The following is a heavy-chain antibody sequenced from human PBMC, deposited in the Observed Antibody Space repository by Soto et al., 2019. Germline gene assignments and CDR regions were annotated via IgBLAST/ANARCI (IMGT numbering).Heavy chain of an antibody. CDR1: GFTFSSYA. Sequence: GGSLRLSCAASGFTFSSYAMHWVRQAPGKGLEWVAVISYDGSNKYYADSVKGRFTISRDNSKNTLYLQMNSLRAEDTAVYYCARALYDSSGYPLDYWGQGTLVTVSS. V-gene: IGHV3-30-3*01. CDR2: ISYDGSNK. J-gene: IGHJ4*02. CDR3: ARALYDSSGYPLDY. D-gene: IGHD3-22*01.